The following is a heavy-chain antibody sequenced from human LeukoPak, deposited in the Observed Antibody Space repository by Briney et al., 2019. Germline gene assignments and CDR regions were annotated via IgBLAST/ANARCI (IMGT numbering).Heavy chain of an antibody. CDR3: ARGAYRSFDS. D-gene: IGHD3-16*02. Sequence: SQTLSLTCAVSGDGVSSNGVAWNWIRRSPSRGLEWLGRTYYVSKWYYEYAVSVKSRIIVTPDTSKNQFSLQLDSVTPEDTAVYYCARGAYRSFDSWGQGTLVTVSS. CDR1: GDGVSSNGVA. V-gene: IGHV6-1*01. CDR2: TYYVSKWYY. J-gene: IGHJ4*02.